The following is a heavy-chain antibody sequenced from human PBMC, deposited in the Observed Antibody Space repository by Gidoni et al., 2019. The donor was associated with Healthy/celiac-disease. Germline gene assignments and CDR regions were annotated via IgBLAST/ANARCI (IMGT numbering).Heavy chain of an antibody. J-gene: IGHJ4*02. Sequence: EVQLVESGGGLVKPGGSLRLSCAAPGFPFRSYSMNWVRQAPGKGLEWVSSISSSSSYIYYADSVKGRFTISRDNAKNSLYLQMNSLRAEDTAVYYCARDLSVYGDYYFDYWGQGTLVTVSS. CDR2: ISSSSSYI. CDR1: GFPFRSYS. D-gene: IGHD4-17*01. V-gene: IGHV3-21*01. CDR3: ARDLSVYGDYYFDY.